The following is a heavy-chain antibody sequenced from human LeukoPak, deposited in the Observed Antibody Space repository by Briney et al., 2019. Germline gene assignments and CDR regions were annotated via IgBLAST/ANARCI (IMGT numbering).Heavy chain of an antibody. CDR1: GYTFTSSY. CDR2: INPSGGSA. V-gene: IGHV1-46*01. CDR3: AKARGYSFGPLHY. D-gene: IGHD5-18*01. Sequence: ASVKVSCKTSGYTFTSSYMHWVRQAPGQGLEWMGLINPSGGSASYAQRFQGRVTLTADTSTSTVNMELSSLRSKDTAVYYCAKARGYSFGPLHYWGQGTLVTVSS. J-gene: IGHJ4*02.